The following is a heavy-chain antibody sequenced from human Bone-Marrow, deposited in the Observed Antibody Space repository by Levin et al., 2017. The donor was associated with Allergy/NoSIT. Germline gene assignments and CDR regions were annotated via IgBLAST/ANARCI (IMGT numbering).Heavy chain of an antibody. CDR2: VSYSGIT. Sequence: GSLRLSCDVSGGFNSSFYWTWVRQPPGKGLEWIGYVSYSGITNYNPSLKSRVTISLDTSKNHFSLRLTSVIAADTAVYYCAREFYDYLWVSYLDYWGQGSLVTVSS. CDR1: GGFNSSFY. J-gene: IGHJ4*02. CDR3: AREFYDYLWVSYLDY. V-gene: IGHV4-59*01. D-gene: IGHD3-16*01.